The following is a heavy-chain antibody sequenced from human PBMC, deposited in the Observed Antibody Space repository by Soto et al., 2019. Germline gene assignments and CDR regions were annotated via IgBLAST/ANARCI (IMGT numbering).Heavy chain of an antibody. CDR1: GYSISSSDW. J-gene: IGHJ6*02. D-gene: IGHD3-9*01. V-gene: IGHV4-4*02. Sequence: QVQLQESGPGLVKPSGTLFLTCAVSGYSISSSDWWSWVRRPPGKGLEWIGEIYHSGSTNYNPSPASRVTISVDRTNRQLSLKLSSVTAAATAASYCAREGGAVLRYSDRSHYALDVWGQGTTVTDSS. CDR2: IYHSGST. CDR3: AREGGAVLRYSDRSHYALDV.